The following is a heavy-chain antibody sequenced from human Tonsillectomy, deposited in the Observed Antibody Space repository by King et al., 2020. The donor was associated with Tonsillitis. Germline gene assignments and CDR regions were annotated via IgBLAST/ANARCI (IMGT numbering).Heavy chain of an antibody. V-gene: IGHV3-23*04. CDR1: GFTFSSYA. CDR3: AKRGADYPTYFFDY. CDR2: ISGSTGST. J-gene: IGHJ4*02. D-gene: IGHD3-16*01. Sequence: VQLVESGGGLVQPGGSLRLSCAASGFTFSSYAMSWVRQAPGKGLEWASTISGSTGSTYYADSVKGRFTISRDNSKNTLYLQMNDLRPEDTAVYYCAKRGADYPTYFFDYWGQGTLVTVSS.